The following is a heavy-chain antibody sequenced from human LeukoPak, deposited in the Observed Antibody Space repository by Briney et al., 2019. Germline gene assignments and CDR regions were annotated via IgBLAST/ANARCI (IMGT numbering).Heavy chain of an antibody. Sequence: SETLSLTCTVSGGSISGYYWSWIRQPPGKGLEWIGYIYYSGSTNYNPSLKSQVTISVDTSKNQFSLKLSSVTAADTAVYYCARRSGYTLDYWGQGTLVTVSS. V-gene: IGHV4-59*01. J-gene: IGHJ4*02. D-gene: IGHD3-3*01. CDR1: GGSISGYY. CDR3: ARRSGYTLDY. CDR2: IYYSGST.